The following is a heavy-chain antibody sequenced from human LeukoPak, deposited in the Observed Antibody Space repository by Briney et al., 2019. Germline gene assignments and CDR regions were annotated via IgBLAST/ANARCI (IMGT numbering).Heavy chain of an antibody. CDR2: TYSSETT. CDR1: SASISSVY. D-gene: IGHD2-21*02. CDR3: ARHFPYCGGDCPYYYMDV. V-gene: IGHV4-4*09. J-gene: IGHJ6*03. Sequence: SETLSFTSSVSSASISSVYWSWLPQPPGKGWEGFGNTYSSETTKYNPSLRSRATISGDTSKNQFSLKLSSVTAADTAVYYCARHFPYCGGDCPYYYMDVWGKGTTVTVSS.